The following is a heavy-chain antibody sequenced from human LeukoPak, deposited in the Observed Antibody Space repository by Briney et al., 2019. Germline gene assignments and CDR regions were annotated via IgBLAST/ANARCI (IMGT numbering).Heavy chain of an antibody. V-gene: IGHV3-23*01. D-gene: IGHD3-22*01. CDR2: ISGSGGIT. J-gene: IGHJ4*02. Sequence: GGSLRLSCAASGFTFSSYAMSWVRQAPGRGLEWVSAISGSGGITYFADSVKGRFTISRDNSRNTVYLQINSLRAEDTALYYCAKTRAGNSSGRDPGWPMDYWGQGTLVTVSS. CDR3: AKTRAGNSSGRDPGWPMDY. CDR1: GFTFSSYA.